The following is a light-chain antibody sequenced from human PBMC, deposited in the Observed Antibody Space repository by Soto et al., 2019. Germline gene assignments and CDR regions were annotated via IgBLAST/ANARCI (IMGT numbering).Light chain of an antibody. Sequence: EIVLTQSPATLSLSPGERATLSCSASQSVSSYLAWYQQKPGQAPRLLIYDASNRATGIPARFSGSGSGTDFTLTISSLEPEDFAVYYCQQRSNWPPLTFGGGTKWIS. CDR1: QSVSSY. J-gene: IGKJ4*01. CDR2: DAS. V-gene: IGKV3-11*01. CDR3: QQRSNWPPLT.